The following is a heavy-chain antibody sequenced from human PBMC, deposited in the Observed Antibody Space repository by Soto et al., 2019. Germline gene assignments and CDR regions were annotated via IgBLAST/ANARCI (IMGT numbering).Heavy chain of an antibody. CDR2: IYHSGST. Sequence: PSETLSLTCAVSGGSISSSNWWSWVRQPPGKGLEWIGEIYHSGSTYYNPSLKSRVTISVDTSKNQFSLKLSSVTAADTAVYYCARKNTGDAFDIWGQGTMVTVSS. CDR3: ARKNTGDAFDI. CDR1: GGSISSSNW. J-gene: IGHJ3*02. V-gene: IGHV4-4*02.